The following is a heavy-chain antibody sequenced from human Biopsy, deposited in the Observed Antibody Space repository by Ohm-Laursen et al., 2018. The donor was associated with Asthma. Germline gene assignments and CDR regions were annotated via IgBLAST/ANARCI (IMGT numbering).Heavy chain of an antibody. CDR1: GFTFSSYG. D-gene: IGHD3-22*01. CDR2: IWYDGSIK. CDR3: ARLAYYDRSGTHYFDH. V-gene: IGHV3-33*01. Sequence: RSLRLSCSASGFTFSSYGMHWVRQAPGKGLEWVAVIWYDGSIKYYADSVKGRFSISRDNSKNTLYLQMNSLRVEDTAVYFCARLAYYDRSGTHYFDHWGQGNLVTVSS. J-gene: IGHJ4*02.